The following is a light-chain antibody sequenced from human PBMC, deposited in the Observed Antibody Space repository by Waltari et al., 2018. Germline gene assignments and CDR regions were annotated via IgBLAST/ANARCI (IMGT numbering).Light chain of an antibody. CDR2: AAS. CDR1: QSVSSD. Sequence: EIVMTQSPATLSVSPGERATLPCSASQSVSSDLAWYQQKSGQAPRLLIYAASNRATGIPARFNGGGSGTEFTLTISSLQSGDSAVYYCQQYNNWPLTFGQGTKVEIK. CDR3: QQYNNWPLT. V-gene: IGKV3-15*01. J-gene: IGKJ1*01.